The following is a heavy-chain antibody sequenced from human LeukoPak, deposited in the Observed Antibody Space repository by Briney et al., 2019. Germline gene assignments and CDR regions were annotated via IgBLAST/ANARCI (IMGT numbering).Heavy chain of an antibody. J-gene: IGHJ6*02. D-gene: IGHD4-17*01. Sequence: SETLSLTCTVSGGSISNYYWSWLRQPPGKGLEWIGYIYFSGTTNINPSLKSRVTISVDMSKNQFSLRLSSVTAADTAVYYCAREDPQTTVPEGLDVWGQGTTVTVSS. CDR3: AREDPQTTVPEGLDV. CDR2: IYFSGTT. CDR1: GGSISNYY. V-gene: IGHV4-59*01.